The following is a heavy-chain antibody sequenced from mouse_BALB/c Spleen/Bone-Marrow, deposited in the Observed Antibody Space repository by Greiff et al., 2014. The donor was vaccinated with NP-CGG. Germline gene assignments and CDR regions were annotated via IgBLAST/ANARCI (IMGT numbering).Heavy chain of an antibody. D-gene: IGHD2-1*01. CDR1: GYSITSGYS. CDR2: IHYSGST. Sequence: VQLQQSGPDLVKPSQSLSLTCTVTGYSITSGYSWHWIRQFPGNKLEWMGYIHYSGSTNYNPSLKSRISITRDTSKNQFFLQLNSVTTEDTATYYCARREGNHAAWFAYWGQGTLVTDSA. CDR3: ARREGNHAAWFAY. V-gene: IGHV3-1*02. J-gene: IGHJ3*01.